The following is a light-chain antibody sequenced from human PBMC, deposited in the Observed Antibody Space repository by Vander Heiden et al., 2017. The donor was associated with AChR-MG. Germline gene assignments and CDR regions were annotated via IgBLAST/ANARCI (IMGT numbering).Light chain of an antibody. Sequence: DIQMTQSPSSLSASVGDRVTITCRASQGISNYLAWYQQKPGKVPKLLIYAASTLQSGVPSRFSGSGSGTDVTLTISSLQPEDVATYYCQQYNSAPRITFGQGTRLEIK. CDR1: QGISNY. V-gene: IGKV1-27*01. CDR2: AAS. J-gene: IGKJ5*01. CDR3: QQYNSAPRIT.